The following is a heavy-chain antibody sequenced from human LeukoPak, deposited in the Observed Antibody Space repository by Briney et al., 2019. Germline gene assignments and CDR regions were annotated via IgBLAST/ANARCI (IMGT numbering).Heavy chain of an antibody. D-gene: IGHD3-10*01. CDR2: ISAGGSST. CDR3: AKGGLRITMVRGVTEFDY. Sequence: GGSLRLSRTASGFAFSNYGMNWVRQTPGKGLEWVSAISAGGSSTHYADSVKGRFTISRDNSKNTLYLQMNSLRAEDAAVYYCAKGGLRITMVRGVTEFDYWGQGTLVTVSS. CDR1: GFAFSNYG. V-gene: IGHV3-23*01. J-gene: IGHJ4*02.